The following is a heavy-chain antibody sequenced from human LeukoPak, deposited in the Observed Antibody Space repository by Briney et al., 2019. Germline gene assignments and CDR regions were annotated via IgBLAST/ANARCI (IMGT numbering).Heavy chain of an antibody. Sequence: GGSLRLSCAASGFTFGSYEMNWVRQAPGKGLEWISHISTSGSTRYYADSVKGRFTISRDNAKNSVYLQMNSLRAEDTAVYYCARQYGDPTYYYYYGMDVWGQGTTVTVSS. D-gene: IGHD4-17*01. CDR3: ARQYGDPTYYYYYGMDV. J-gene: IGHJ6*02. V-gene: IGHV3-48*03. CDR1: GFTFGSYE. CDR2: ISTSGSTR.